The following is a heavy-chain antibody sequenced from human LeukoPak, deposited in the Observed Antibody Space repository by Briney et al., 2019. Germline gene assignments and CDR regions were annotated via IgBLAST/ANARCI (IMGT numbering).Heavy chain of an antibody. Sequence: SETLSLTCAVYGGSFSGYYWSWTRQPPGKGLEWIGEINHSGSTNYNPSLKSRVTISVDTSKNQFSLKLSSVTAADTAVYYCARGPMTNSDYWGQGTLVTVSS. CDR1: GGSFSGYY. CDR2: INHSGST. J-gene: IGHJ4*02. V-gene: IGHV4-34*01. CDR3: ARGPMTNSDY.